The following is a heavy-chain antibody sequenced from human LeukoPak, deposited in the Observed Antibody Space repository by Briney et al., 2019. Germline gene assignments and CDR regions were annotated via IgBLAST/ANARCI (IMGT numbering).Heavy chain of an antibody. D-gene: IGHD6-19*01. CDR1: GGSISSYY. V-gene: IGHV4-34*01. CDR2: INHSGST. Sequence: SETLSLTCAVSGGSISSYYWSWIRQPPGKGLEWIGEINHSGSTNYNPSLKSRVTISVDTSKNQFSLKLSSVTAADTAVYYCAREGDSSGWHYYYYYGMDVWGQGTTVTVSS. CDR3: AREGDSSGWHYYYYYGMDV. J-gene: IGHJ6*02.